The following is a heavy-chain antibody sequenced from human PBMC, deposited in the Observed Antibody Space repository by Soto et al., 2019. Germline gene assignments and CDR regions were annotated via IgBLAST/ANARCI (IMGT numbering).Heavy chain of an antibody. CDR2: IRSKANSYAT. Sequence: EVQLVESGGGLVQPGGSLKLSCAASGFTFSGSAMHWVRQASGKGLEWVGRIRSKANSYATAYAASVKGRFTISRDDSKNTAYLQMNSLKTEDTAVYYCTRGLGRYYYYGMDVWGQGTTVTVSS. D-gene: IGHD1-26*01. CDR3: TRGLGRYYYYGMDV. J-gene: IGHJ6*02. CDR1: GFTFSGSA. V-gene: IGHV3-73*02.